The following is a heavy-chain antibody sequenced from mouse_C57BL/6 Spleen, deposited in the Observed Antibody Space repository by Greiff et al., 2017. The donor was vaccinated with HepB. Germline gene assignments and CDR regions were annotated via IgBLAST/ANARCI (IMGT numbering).Heavy chain of an antibody. Sequence: VQLQQSGPELVKPGASVKISCKASGYAFSSSWMNWVKQRPGKGLEWIGLIYPGDGDTNYNGKFKGKATLTADKSSSTAYMQLSSLTSEDSAVYFCARDYGSSYAMDYWGQGTSVTVSS. V-gene: IGHV1-82*01. CDR1: GYAFSSSW. J-gene: IGHJ4*01. CDR2: IYPGDGDT. CDR3: ARDYGSSYAMDY. D-gene: IGHD1-1*01.